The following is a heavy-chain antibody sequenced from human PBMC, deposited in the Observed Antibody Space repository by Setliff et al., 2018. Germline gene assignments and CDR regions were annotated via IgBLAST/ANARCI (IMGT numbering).Heavy chain of an antibody. J-gene: IGHJ4*02. CDR3: FGAGTCSY. V-gene: IGHV3-7*01. Sequence: PGGSLRLSCAASGFDFSYYYMSWVRQAPGKGLEWLASINPHGSEKYYADSVKGRFTISRDNAKNSLSLQMNNLRTEDTAVYYCFGAGTCSYWGQGTLVTVSS. D-gene: IGHD3-10*01. CDR1: GFDFSYYY. CDR2: INPHGSEK.